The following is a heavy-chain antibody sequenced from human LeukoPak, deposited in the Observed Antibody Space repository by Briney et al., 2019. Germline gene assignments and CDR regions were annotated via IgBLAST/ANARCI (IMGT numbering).Heavy chain of an antibody. D-gene: IGHD2-15*01. V-gene: IGHV3-53*01. Sequence: GGSLRLSCAASGFTVSSNYMSWVRQAPGKGLEWVSVIYSGGSTYFADSVKGRFTISRDNSKNTLYLQMNSLRAEDTAVYYCARLVVVAASSDYWGQGTLVTVSS. CDR1: GFTVSSNY. CDR3: ARLVVVAASSDY. CDR2: IYSGGST. J-gene: IGHJ4*02.